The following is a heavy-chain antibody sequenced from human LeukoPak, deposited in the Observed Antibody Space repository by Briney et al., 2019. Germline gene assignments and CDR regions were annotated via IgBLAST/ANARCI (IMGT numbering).Heavy chain of an antibody. CDR2: INPNSGGT. CDR3: ARDAKYYASGSFPY. Sequence: ASVKVSCKASGYTFTGYSMHWVRQAPGQGLEWLGWINPNSGGTNYVQKFQGRVTITRDTSISTAYMELSRLRSDDTAVYYCARDAKYYASGSFPYWGQGTLVTVSS. V-gene: IGHV1-2*02. J-gene: IGHJ4*02. CDR1: GYTFTGYS. D-gene: IGHD3-10*01.